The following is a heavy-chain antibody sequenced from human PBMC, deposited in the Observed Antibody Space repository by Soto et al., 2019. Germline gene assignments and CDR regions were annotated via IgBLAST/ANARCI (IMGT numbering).Heavy chain of an antibody. CDR2: IYSSGNA. Sequence: QVQLLESGPGLVKPSETLSLTCSVSLDSISNSYWTWIRQPAGKGLEWIGHIYSSGNANYNPSLKSRVTMSLDTSKNPFSLSLKSVTAADTVIYYCAKGRGFYSDNYFDPWGQGTQVTVSS. V-gene: IGHV4-4*07. D-gene: IGHD3-22*01. CDR1: LDSISNSY. J-gene: IGHJ5*02. CDR3: AKGRGFYSDNYFDP.